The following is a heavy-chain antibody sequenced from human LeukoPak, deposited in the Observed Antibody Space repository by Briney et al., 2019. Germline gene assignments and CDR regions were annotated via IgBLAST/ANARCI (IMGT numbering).Heavy chain of an antibody. J-gene: IGHJ4*02. CDR2: SHYSGST. CDR1: GGSISSYY. V-gene: IGHV4-59*01. Sequence: SETLSLTCTVSGGSISSYYWSWIRQPPGKGLEWIGYSHYSGSTTYNPSLKSRVTISVDTSKNQFSLKLSSVTAADTAVYYCARVRPAVAGTHYFDYWGQGTLVTVSS. D-gene: IGHD6-19*01. CDR3: ARVRPAVAGTHYFDY.